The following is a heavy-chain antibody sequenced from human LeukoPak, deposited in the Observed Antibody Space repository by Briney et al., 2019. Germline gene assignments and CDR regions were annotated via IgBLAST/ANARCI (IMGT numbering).Heavy chain of an antibody. J-gene: IGHJ4*02. CDR3: AKDPEQQPVLSYYFDY. V-gene: IGHV3-23*01. CDR1: GFTFSSYS. CDR2: ISGSGGST. Sequence: PGGSLRLSCAASGFTFSSYSMSWVRQAPGKGLEWVSAISGSGGSTYYADSVKGRFTISRDNSKNTLYLQMNSLRAEDTAVYYCAKDPEQQPVLSYYFDYWGQGTLVTVSS. D-gene: IGHD5-18*01.